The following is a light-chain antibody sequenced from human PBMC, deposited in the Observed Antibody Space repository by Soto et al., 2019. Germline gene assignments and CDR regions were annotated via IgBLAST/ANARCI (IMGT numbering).Light chain of an antibody. CDR3: QQSYSRSSKT. CDR1: QSISSY. V-gene: IGKV1-39*01. CDR2: AAS. Sequence: DIQMTQSPSSLSASVGDRVTITCRASQSISSYLNWYQQKPGKAPKLLIYAASSLQSGVPSRFSGSGSGTDFTLTISSLQPEDFATYYCQQSYSRSSKTFGQGTRVDIK. J-gene: IGKJ1*01.